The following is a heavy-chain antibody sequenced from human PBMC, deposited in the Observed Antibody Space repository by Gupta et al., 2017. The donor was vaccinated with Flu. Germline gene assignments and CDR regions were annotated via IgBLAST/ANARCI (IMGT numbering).Heavy chain of an antibody. CDR3: ARMVGYSAKQVRLDY. CDR2: MNPSRDNT. CDR1: GYIFINYD. V-gene: IGHV1-8*01. J-gene: IGHJ4*02. D-gene: IGHD2-8*02. Sequence: QVQLVQSGAEVKKPGASVKVSCRVPGYIFINYDINWVRQAPGQGLEWMGWMNPSRDNTGYAQKFQGRVTMTRDTSTGTAYMELSSLRSEDTAVYYCARMVGYSAKQVRLDYWGQGTLVTVSS.